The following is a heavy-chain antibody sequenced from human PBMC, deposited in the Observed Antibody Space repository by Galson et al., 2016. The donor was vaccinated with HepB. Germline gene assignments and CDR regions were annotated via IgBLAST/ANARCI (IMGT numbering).Heavy chain of an antibody. CDR1: GYTFRRFD. CDR3: ARWNLAYDE. CDR2: ITGYNGDL. Sequence: SVKVSCKASGYTFRRFDLSWVRQAPGQGLEWMGSITGYNGDLHYAQRFRDRVRLTTDTSTTTVYMELRRLRSDDTAVEYCARWNLAYDEWGQGTLVIVSS. V-gene: IGHV1-18*01. D-gene: IGHD5-12*01. J-gene: IGHJ4*02.